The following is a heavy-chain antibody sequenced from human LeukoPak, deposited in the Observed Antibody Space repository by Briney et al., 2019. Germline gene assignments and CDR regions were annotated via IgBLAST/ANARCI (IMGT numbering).Heavy chain of an antibody. J-gene: IGHJ4*02. CDR2: IIPIFGTA. D-gene: IGHD2-21*02. Sequence: SVKVSCTASGGTFSSYAISWVRQAPGQGLEWMGGIIPIFGTANYAQKFHGRVTITTDQSTSTAYMELSSLRSEDTAVYYCARGRDAVVTAMPFDYWGQGTLVTVSS. V-gene: IGHV1-69*05. CDR1: GGTFSSYA. CDR3: ARGRDAVVTAMPFDY.